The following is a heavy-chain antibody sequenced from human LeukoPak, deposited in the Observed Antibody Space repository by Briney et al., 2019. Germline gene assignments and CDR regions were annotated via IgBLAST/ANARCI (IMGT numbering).Heavy chain of an antibody. CDR3: ASLDFWSGYYDY. CDR1: GFTFSSYA. J-gene: IGHJ4*02. Sequence: GGSLRLSCAASGFTFSSYAMHWVRQAPGKGLEYVSAISSNGGSTYYASSVKGRFTISRDNSKNTLYLQMGSLRAEDMAVYYCASLDFWSGYYDYWGQGTLVTVSS. D-gene: IGHD3-3*01. CDR2: ISSNGGST. V-gene: IGHV3-64*01.